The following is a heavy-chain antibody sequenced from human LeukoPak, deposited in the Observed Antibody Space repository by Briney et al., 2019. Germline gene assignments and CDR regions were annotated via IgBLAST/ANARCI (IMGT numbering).Heavy chain of an antibody. CDR1: GFTFSTYI. Sequence: GGSLRLSCAASGFTFSTYIINWVRQAPGKGREGVSSISTGSNYIYYADSVKARFTISRDTAKNSIYLQMNSLSAEDTAIYYCAKGAIYYGSGSFDHWGQGTLVTVSS. CDR2: ISTGSNYI. J-gene: IGHJ4*02. CDR3: AKGAIYYGSGSFDH. D-gene: IGHD3-10*01. V-gene: IGHV3-21*04.